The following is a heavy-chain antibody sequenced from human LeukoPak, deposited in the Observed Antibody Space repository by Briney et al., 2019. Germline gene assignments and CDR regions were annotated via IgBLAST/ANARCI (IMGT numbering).Heavy chain of an antibody. CDR3: ARDGLVTMELDY. V-gene: IGHV4-59*01. D-gene: IGHD3/OR15-3a*01. CDR1: GGSISHYY. J-gene: IGHJ4*02. CDR2: IYYSDVA. Sequence: SETLSLTCTVSGGSISHYYWTWIRQPPGKGLEWIGYIYYSDVANYNPSLKSRVSISVDTSKNQFSLKLTSVTAADTAVYYCARDGLVTMELDYWGQGTLVTVSS.